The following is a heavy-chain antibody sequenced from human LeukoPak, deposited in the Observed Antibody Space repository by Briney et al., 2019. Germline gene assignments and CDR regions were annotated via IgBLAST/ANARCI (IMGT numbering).Heavy chain of an antibody. D-gene: IGHD1-26*01. CDR3: ASSGSGSYLDY. Sequence: SETLSLTCAVYGGSFSGHYWSWIRQPPGKGLEWIGEINHSGSTNYNPSLKSRVTISVDTSKNQFSLKLSSVTAADTAVYYCASSGSGSYLDYWGQGTLVTVSS. V-gene: IGHV4-34*01. CDR1: GGSFSGHY. J-gene: IGHJ4*02. CDR2: INHSGST.